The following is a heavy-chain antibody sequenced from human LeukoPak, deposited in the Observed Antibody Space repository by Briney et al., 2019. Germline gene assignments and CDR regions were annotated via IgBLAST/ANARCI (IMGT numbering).Heavy chain of an antibody. D-gene: IGHD1-26*01. CDR3: AKDLNSGSYSD. CDR1: GFTFSSYG. V-gene: IGHV3-33*03. J-gene: IGHJ4*02. Sequence: GRSLRLSCAASGFTFSSYGMHWVRQAPGKGLEWVAVIWYDGSNKYYADSVKGRFTISRDNAKNSLYLQMNSLRAEDTALYYCAKDLNSGSYSDWGQGTLVTVSS. CDR2: IWYDGSNK.